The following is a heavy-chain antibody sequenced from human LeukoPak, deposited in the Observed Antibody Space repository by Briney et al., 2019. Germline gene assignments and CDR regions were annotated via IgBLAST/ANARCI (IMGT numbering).Heavy chain of an antibody. CDR1: GFSFSSYS. Sequence: GGSLRLSCAASGFSFSSYSMNWVRQAPGKGLEWVSSISSTSSYIYYADSVKGRFTISRDNAKNSLYLQMNSLRAEDTAVYRCMVTHPQHYYFDYWGQGTLVTVPS. V-gene: IGHV3-21*01. CDR2: ISSTSSYI. CDR3: MVTHPQHYYFDY. D-gene: IGHD2-21*02. J-gene: IGHJ4*02.